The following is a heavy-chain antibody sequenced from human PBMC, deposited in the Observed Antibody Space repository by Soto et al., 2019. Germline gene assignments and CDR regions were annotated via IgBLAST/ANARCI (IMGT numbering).Heavy chain of an antibody. CDR1: GGSISSSSYY. D-gene: IGHD2-15*01. CDR2: IYYSGST. Sequence: SSETLSLTCTVSGGSISSSSYYWGWTRQPPGKGLEWIGSIYYSGSTYYNPSLKSRVTISVDTSKNQFSLKLSSVTAADTAVYYCARLLGYCSGGSCYPNWFDPWGQGTLVTVSS. V-gene: IGHV4-39*01. CDR3: ARLLGYCSGGSCYPNWFDP. J-gene: IGHJ5*02.